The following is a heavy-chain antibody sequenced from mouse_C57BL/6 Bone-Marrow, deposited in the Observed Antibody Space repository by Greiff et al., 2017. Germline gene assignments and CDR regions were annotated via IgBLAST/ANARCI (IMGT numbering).Heavy chain of an antibody. CDR2: INPSTGGT. Sequence: LVEPGASVKISCTASGYSFTGYYMNWVKQSPEKSLEWIGEINPSTGGTTYNQKFKAKATLTVDKSSSTAYMQLKSLTSEDSAVYYCARGEFITTVVAPYYFDYWGQGTTLTVSS. CDR1: GYSFTGYY. J-gene: IGHJ2*01. CDR3: ARGEFITTVVAPYYFDY. V-gene: IGHV1-42*01. D-gene: IGHD1-1*01.